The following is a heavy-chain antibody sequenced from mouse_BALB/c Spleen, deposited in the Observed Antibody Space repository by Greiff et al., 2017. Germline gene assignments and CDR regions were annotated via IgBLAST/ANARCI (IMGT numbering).Heavy chain of an antibody. CDR2: ISYSGST. V-gene: IGHV3-2*02. CDR3: ARDDGYYVPYAMDY. D-gene: IGHD2-3*01. J-gene: IGHJ4*01. CDR1: GYSITSDYA. Sequence: DVHLVESGPGLVKPSQSLSLTCTVTGYSITSDYAWNWIRQFPGNKLEWMGYISYSGSTSYNPSLKSRISITRDTSKNQFFLQLNSVTTEDTATYYCARDDGYYVPYAMDYWGQGTSVTVSS.